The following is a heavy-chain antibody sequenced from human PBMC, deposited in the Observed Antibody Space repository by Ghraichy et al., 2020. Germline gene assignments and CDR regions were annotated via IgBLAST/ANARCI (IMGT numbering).Heavy chain of an antibody. CDR2: IHSSGST. CDR3: ARGRSSTSDRSYYHGLGV. D-gene: IGHD2-2*01. J-gene: IGHJ6*02. V-gene: IGHV4-59*01. CDR1: GGSISTYY. Sequence: SQTLSLTSTVSGGSISTYYWSWIRQPPGKGLEWIGYIHSSGSTTYNPSLKSRVTISVDTSKNQFSLKLSSVTAADTAVYYCARGRSSTSDRSYYHGLGVWGQGTAVTVSS.